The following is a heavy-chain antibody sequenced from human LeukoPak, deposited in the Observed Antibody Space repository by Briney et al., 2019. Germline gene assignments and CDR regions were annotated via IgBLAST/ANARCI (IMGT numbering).Heavy chain of an antibody. J-gene: IGHJ6*02. Sequence: PSETLSLTCTVSGDSMTSSNHYWVWIRQPPGKGLEWIGSIYYSGSTYYNPSLKSRVTISQDTSKNQFSLKVNTVTAADTAVYHCARRSHCTGDSCYPVWGQGTTVTVSS. V-gene: IGHV4-39*01. D-gene: IGHD2-15*01. CDR1: GDSMTSSNHY. CDR2: IYYSGST. CDR3: ARRSHCTGDSCYPV.